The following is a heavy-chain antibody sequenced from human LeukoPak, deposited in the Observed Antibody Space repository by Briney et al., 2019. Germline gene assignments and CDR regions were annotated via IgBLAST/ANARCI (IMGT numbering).Heavy chain of an antibody. CDR2: INPSGGST. Sequence: GASVKVSCKASGYTFTSYYMHWVRQAPGQGLEWMGIINPSGGSTSYAQKFQGRVTMTRDTSTSTVYMELSSLRSEDTAVYDCARDAGGPSYYYGMDVWGRGTTVTVSS. CDR1: GYTFTSYY. V-gene: IGHV1-46*01. CDR3: ARDAGGPSYYYGMDV. J-gene: IGHJ6*04. D-gene: IGHD2-15*01.